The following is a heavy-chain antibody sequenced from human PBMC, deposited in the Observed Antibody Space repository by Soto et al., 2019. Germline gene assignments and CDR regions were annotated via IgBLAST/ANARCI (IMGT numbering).Heavy chain of an antibody. CDR2: ISFDGTKK. CDR1: GFTFNIYA. CDR3: AREDDYGYRYINYGLEV. V-gene: IGHV3-30-3*01. J-gene: IGHJ6*02. D-gene: IGHD4-17*01. Sequence: PGWSLRLSCAASGFTFNIYALHWVRQAPGKGLEWVAVISFDGTKKYYSDSVKGRFTISRDNLKNTLYLQMNNLRVEDAALYFCAREDDYGYRYINYGLEVWGQGTTVTVS.